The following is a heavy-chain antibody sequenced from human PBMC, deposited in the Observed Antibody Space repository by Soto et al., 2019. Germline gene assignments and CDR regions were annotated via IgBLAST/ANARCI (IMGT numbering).Heavy chain of an antibody. V-gene: IGHV3-30*18. CDR2: IAYDGTNK. Sequence: LRLSCAASGFTFNTYGMHWARQAPGEGLEWVAVIAYDGTNKYYRDSVKGRFTVSRDNSKNTLYLLMNSLRPEDTAVYYCAKVSDRHYAMDVWGQGTTVTVSS. J-gene: IGHJ6*02. CDR1: GFTFNTYG. CDR3: AKVSDRHYAMDV.